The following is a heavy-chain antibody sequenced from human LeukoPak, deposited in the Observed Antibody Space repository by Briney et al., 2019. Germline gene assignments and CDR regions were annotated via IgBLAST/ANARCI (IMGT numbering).Heavy chain of an antibody. CDR2: IYYSGST. D-gene: IGHD2-15*01. CDR1: GGSISSYY. J-gene: IGHJ3*02. CDR3: ARDWGPSGYCSGGSCYKGGYDAFDI. V-gene: IGHV4-59*12. Sequence: SETLSLTCTVSGGSISSYYWSWIRQPPGKGLEWIGYIYYSGSTYYNPSLKSRVTISVDTSKNQFSLKLSSVTAADTAVYYCARDWGPSGYCSGGSCYKGGYDAFDIWGQGTMVTVSS.